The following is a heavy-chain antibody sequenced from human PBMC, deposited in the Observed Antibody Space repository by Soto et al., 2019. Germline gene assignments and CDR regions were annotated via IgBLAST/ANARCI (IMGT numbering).Heavy chain of an antibody. D-gene: IGHD3-22*01. Sequence: EVQLVESGGGLVQPGGSLRLSCAASGFTFSNYWMSWVRQAPGKGLEWVANIKQDGSEKYYVDSVKGRFTISRDNAKNSLYLQMNSLRAEDTAEYYCARDQKLVILGSDYYYGMDVWGQGTTVTVSS. CDR3: ARDQKLVILGSDYYYGMDV. J-gene: IGHJ6*02. V-gene: IGHV3-7*04. CDR2: IKQDGSEK. CDR1: GFTFSNYW.